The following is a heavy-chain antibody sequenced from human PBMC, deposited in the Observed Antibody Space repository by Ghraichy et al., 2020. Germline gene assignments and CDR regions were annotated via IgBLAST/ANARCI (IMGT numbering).Heavy chain of an antibody. CDR1: DDSISSSSYY. Sequence: SETLSLTCTVSDDSISSSSYYWNWIRQSAERGLEWIGRIYSSGNANYNTSLRSRVTISIDTSNNQFSLTVTSVTGADTAVYFCARNKAGPGMGLDYWGQGILVTVSS. CDR3: ARNKAGPGMGLDY. CDR2: IYSSGNA. V-gene: IGHV4-61*02. J-gene: IGHJ4*02. D-gene: IGHD1/OR15-1a*01.